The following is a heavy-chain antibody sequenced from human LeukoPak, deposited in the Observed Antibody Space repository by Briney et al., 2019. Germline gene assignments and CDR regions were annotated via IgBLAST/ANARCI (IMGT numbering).Heavy chain of an antibody. J-gene: IGHJ3*01. V-gene: IGHV3-23*01. Sequence: GGSLRLSCAASGFSLTNYALTWVRQAPGRGLEWVSSIRVGSTNTYYADSVKGRFTISRDDSRNTFYLYMNSLRPDDTAVYYCTMAPFDLIKGTYDLWGQGTKVTVSS. CDR1: GFSLTNYA. CDR2: IRVGSTNT. CDR3: TMAPFDLIKGTYDL. D-gene: IGHD3-10*01.